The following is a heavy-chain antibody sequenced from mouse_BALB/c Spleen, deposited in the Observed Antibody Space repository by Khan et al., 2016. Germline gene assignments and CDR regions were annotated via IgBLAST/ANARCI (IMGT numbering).Heavy chain of an antibody. D-gene: IGHD2-4*01. CDR1: GYSFTNYG. Sequence: QIQLVQSGPELKKPGETVKISCKASGYSFTNYGMNWVKQAPGKGLKWMGWIDTNTGEPTYAEEFKGRFAFSLETSAITAYLQINNLKNDDTATYFCARWGYDYACVAYWGQGTLVTVSA. CDR2: IDTNTGEP. V-gene: IGHV9-3*02. J-gene: IGHJ3*01. CDR3: ARWGYDYACVAY.